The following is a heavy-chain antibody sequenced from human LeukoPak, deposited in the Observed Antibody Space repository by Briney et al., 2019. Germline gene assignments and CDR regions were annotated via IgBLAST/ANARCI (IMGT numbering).Heavy chain of an antibody. CDR3: ARDSYY. J-gene: IGHJ4*02. V-gene: IGHV4-4*02. CDR1: GGSISSSNW. Sequence: SETLSLTCAVSGGSISSSNWWSWVRQPPGKGLECIGEIYHSGSTNYNPSLKSRVTMSVDTSKNQFSLKLSSVTAADTAVYYCARDSYYWGPGTLVTVSS. CDR2: IYHSGST.